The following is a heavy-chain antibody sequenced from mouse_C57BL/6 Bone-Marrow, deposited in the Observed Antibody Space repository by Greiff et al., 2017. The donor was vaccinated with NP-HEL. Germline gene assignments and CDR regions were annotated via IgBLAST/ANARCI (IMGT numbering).Heavy chain of an antibody. J-gene: IGHJ4*01. CDR3: ARYYGSSYGYAMDY. CDR2: INPSTGGT. D-gene: IGHD1-1*01. V-gene: IGHV1-43*01. Sequence: EVQLQESGPELVKPGASVKISCKASGYSFTGYYMHWVKQSSEKSLEWIGEINPSTGGTSYNQKFKGKATLTVDKSSSTAYMQLKSLTSEDSAVYYCARYYGSSYGYAMDYWGQGTSVTVSS. CDR1: GYSFTGYY.